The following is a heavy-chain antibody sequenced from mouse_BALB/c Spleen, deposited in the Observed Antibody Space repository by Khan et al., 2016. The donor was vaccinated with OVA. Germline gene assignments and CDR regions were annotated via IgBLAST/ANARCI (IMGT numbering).Heavy chain of an antibody. J-gene: IGHJ4*01. CDR3: ARGNYYGYAMDY. CDR1: GYSITSDYA. Sequence: VQLQQSGPGLVKPSQSLSLTCTVTGYSITSDYAWNWIRQFPGNKLEWMGYISYSGSTSYNPSLKSRISINRDTAKNQFFLQLNSVTTEDTATYYCARGNYYGYAMDYWGQGTSVTVSS. V-gene: IGHV3-2*02. CDR2: ISYSGST. D-gene: IGHD1-1*01.